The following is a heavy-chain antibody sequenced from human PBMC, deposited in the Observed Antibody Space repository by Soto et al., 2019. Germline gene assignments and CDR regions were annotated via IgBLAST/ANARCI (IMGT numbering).Heavy chain of an antibody. CDR3: ASDNYGDTYYFDY. CDR1: GGSISSGAYY. D-gene: IGHD4-17*01. CDR2: IYYSGST. Sequence: QVQLQESGPGLVKPSQTLSLTCTVSGGSISSGAYYWSWVRQPPGKGLEWIGYIYYSGSTYYNPSLKSRVTISVDTSKNQCSLKLSSVTATDTAVYYCASDNYGDTYYFDYWGQGTLVTVSS. V-gene: IGHV4-30-4*01. J-gene: IGHJ4*02.